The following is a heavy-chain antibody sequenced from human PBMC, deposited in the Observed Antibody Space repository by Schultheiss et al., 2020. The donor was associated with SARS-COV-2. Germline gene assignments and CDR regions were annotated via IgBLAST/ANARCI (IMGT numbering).Heavy chain of an antibody. V-gene: IGHV4-59*12. CDR2: ISYSGST. Sequence: SETLSLTCTVSGGSISSYYWSWIRQHPGKGLEWIGYISYSGSTNYNPSLKSRVTISVDTSKNQFSLKLSSVTAADTAVYYCARDPQLQNYYDSSGIDYWGQGTLVTVSS. J-gene: IGHJ4*02. CDR1: GGSISSYY. D-gene: IGHD3-22*01. CDR3: ARDPQLQNYYDSSGIDY.